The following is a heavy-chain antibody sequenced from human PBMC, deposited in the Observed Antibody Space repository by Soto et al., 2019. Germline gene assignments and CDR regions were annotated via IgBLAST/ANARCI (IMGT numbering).Heavy chain of an antibody. CDR3: ARDPVKGGYDTTNATCFDY. J-gene: IGHJ4*02. CDR1: GYTFTSYY. CDR2: INPSGGST. D-gene: IGHD5-12*01. V-gene: IGHV1-46*03. Sequence: GASVKVSCKASGYTFTSYYMHWVRQAPGQGLEWMGIINPSGGSTSYAQKFQGRVTMTRDTSTSTVYMELSSLRSEDTAVYYCARDPVKGGYDTTNATCFDYWGQGTLVTVSS.